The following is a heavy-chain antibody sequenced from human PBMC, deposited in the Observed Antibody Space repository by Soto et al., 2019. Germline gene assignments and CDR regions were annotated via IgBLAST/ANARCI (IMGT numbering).Heavy chain of an antibody. D-gene: IGHD5-12*01. CDR2: ISAYNGNT. CDR1: GSSFTSDG. J-gene: IGHJ4*02. Sequence: ASVKVSCQTAGSSFTSDGGSWGRQTNGQGLEWMGWISAYNGNTNYAQKLQGRVTMTTDTSTSTAYMELRSLRSDDTAVYYCARVLHSGYDWGYYFDYWGQGTLVTVSS. V-gene: IGHV1-18*01. CDR3: ARVLHSGYDWGYYFDY.